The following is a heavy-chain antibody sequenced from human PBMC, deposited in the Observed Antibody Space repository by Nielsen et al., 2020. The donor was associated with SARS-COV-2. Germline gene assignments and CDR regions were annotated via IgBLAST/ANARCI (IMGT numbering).Heavy chain of an antibody. V-gene: IGHV1-69*06. J-gene: IGHJ4*02. CDR1: GGNFRTYT. D-gene: IGHD6-13*01. Sequence: SVKVSCKASGGNFRTYTFNWVRQAPGQGLEWMGGIIPIFERTNYAQKFQGRVTMTEDTSTHIAYMEINTLTSADTAVYYCAAAATSVVRGRIVRDTGQLDSWGQGTLVTVSS. CDR2: IIPIFERT. CDR3: AAAATSVVRGRIVRDTGQLDS.